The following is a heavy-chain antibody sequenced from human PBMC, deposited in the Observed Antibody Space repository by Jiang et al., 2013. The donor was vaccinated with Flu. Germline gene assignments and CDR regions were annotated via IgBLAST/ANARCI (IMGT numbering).Heavy chain of an antibody. CDR2: MNPNSGNT. D-gene: IGHD2-21*02. Sequence: KVSCKASGYTFTSYDINWVRQATGQGLEWMGWMNPNSGNTGYAQKFQGRVTMTRNTSISTAYMELSSLRSEDTAVYYCVRYLAYCGGDCYPEDAFDIWGQGTMVTISS. J-gene: IGHJ3*02. CDR3: VRYLAYCGGDCYPEDAFDI. CDR1: GYTFTSYD. V-gene: IGHV1-8*01.